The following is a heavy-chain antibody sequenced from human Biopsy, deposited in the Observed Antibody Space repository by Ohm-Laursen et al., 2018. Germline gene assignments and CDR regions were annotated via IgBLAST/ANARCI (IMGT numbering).Heavy chain of an antibody. Sequence: SVKVSCKASGGIFSSYAMSWVRQAPGQGLEWMGRIIPLLGITNYAQKFQGRVTISADKSTSIAYMELSSLRSEDTAVYYCAREYPEGDVWGQGTTVTVSS. D-gene: IGHD2-2*02. V-gene: IGHV1-69*04. J-gene: IGHJ6*02. CDR1: GGIFSSYA. CDR2: IIPLLGIT. CDR3: AREYPEGDV.